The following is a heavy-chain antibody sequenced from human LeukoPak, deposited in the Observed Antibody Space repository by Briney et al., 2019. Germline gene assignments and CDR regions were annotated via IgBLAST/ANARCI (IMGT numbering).Heavy chain of an antibody. D-gene: IGHD6-13*01. V-gene: IGHV4-38-2*02. CDR2: IYHSGST. Sequence: SETLSLTCTVSGYSISSGYYWGWIRQPPGKGLEWIGSIYHSGSTYYNPSLKSRVTISVDTSKNEVSLKLSSVTAADTAVYYCARGAAAAGGDFDYWGQGTLVTVSS. CDR3: ARGAAAAGGDFDY. CDR1: GYSISSGYY. J-gene: IGHJ4*02.